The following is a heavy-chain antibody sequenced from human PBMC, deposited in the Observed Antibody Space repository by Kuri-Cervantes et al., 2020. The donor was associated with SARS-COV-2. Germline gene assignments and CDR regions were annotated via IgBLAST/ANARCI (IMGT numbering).Heavy chain of an antibody. CDR1: GDSFSSYS. V-gene: IGHV1-69*13. J-gene: IGHJ6*03. CDR2: IIPMFGTA. D-gene: IGHD6-13*01. CDR3: ATNIAAAGLYYYMDV. Sequence: SVKVSCKASGDSFSSYSFNWVRQAPGQGLEWMGGIIPMFGTADYAQKFQGRVTVTADESTSTVYMELSSLRSEDTAVYYCATNIAAAGLYYYMDVWGKGTTVTVSS.